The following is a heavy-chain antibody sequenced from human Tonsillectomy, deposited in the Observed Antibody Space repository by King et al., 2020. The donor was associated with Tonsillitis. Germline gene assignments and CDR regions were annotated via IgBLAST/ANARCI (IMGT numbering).Heavy chain of an antibody. CDR2: ISATTSTI. J-gene: IGHJ5*01. CDR3: ARDRVAIFGVENMPFDP. V-gene: IGHV3-48*01. Sequence: VQLVESRGSLVQPGGSLTLSCAASGFTFSRFNMNWVRQAPGKGLEWISFISATTSTIYYADSVKGRFTISRDNAKNSLFLQMNSLRAEDTAVYYCARDRVAIFGVENMPFDPWGQGTLVTVSS. D-gene: IGHD3-3*01. CDR1: GFTFSRFN.